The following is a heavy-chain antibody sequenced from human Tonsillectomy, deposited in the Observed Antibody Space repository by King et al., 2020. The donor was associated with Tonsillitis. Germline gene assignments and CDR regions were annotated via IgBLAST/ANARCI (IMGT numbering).Heavy chain of an antibody. D-gene: IGHD6-19*01. CDR2: INQDGSGK. J-gene: IGHJ4*02. CDR3: GRDRSRGSGWGFFDY. V-gene: IGHV3-7*03. Sequence: VQLVESGGGLVQPGGSLRLSCAASGFTFGSSWMSWVRQTPGKGLEWVANINQDGSGKYYVDSVRGRFTISSDNAKNSLYLQMDSLRVEDTAVYYCGRDRSRGSGWGFFDYWGQGTLVTVSS. CDR1: GFTFGSSW.